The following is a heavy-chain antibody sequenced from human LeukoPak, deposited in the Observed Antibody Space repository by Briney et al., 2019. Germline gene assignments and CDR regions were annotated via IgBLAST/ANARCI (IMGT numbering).Heavy chain of an antibody. CDR3: ARDVEAARPGWFDP. V-gene: IGHV1-18*04. J-gene: IGHJ5*02. CDR2: ISAYNGDT. D-gene: IGHD6-6*01. CDR1: VYTFPTYG. Sequence: GAAVTVSFKASVYTFPTYGINGMRQAPGQGRERMGWISAYNGDTKSAQKFQGRVTITTETSTSTAYMELRSLRSDDTAIYYCARDVEAARPGWFDPWGQGTLVSVSS.